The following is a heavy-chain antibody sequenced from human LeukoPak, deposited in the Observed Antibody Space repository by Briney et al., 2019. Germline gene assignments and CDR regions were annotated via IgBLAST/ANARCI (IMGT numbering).Heavy chain of an antibody. V-gene: IGHV1-46*01. CDR2: INPSGGSP. CDR3: ARDMLTSSVGY. J-gene: IGHJ4*02. CDR1: GYTFTSYY. D-gene: IGHD2-2*01. Sequence: GASVKVSCKASGYTFTSYYMHWVRQAPGQGLGWMGIINPSGGSPTYAQKFQGRVTMTRDTSTSTVYMELSSLTSEDTAVYYCARDMLTSSVGYWGQGTLVTVSS.